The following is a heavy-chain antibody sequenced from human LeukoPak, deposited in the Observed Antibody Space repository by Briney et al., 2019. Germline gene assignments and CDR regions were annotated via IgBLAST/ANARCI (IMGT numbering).Heavy chain of an antibody. Sequence: SETLSLTCAVYGGSFSGYYWSWIRQPPGKGLEWIGEINHSGSTNYNPSLKSRVTISVDTSKNQFSPKLSSVTAADTAVYYCAREALRDGYSIDYWGQGTLVTVSS. CDR1: GGSFSGYY. CDR2: INHSGST. CDR3: AREALRDGYSIDY. V-gene: IGHV4-34*01. J-gene: IGHJ4*02. D-gene: IGHD5-24*01.